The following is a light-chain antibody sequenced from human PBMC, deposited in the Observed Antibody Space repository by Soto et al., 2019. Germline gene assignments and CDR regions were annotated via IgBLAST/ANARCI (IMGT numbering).Light chain of an antibody. CDR2: DVS. Sequence: QSVLTQPPSVSGSPGQSIAISCTGTSSDVGGYSYVSWYQQQPGKAPKLVISDVSNRPSGVSDRFSGSKSGNTASLTISGLQTEDEADYYCASYTTSSTYVFGTGTKVTV. J-gene: IGLJ1*01. CDR1: SSDVGGYSY. CDR3: ASYTTSSTYV. V-gene: IGLV2-14*01.